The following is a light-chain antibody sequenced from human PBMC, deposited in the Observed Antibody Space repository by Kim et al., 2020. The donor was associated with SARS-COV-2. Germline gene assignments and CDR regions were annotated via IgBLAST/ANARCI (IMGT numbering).Light chain of an antibody. Sequence: GDRVTITCRASQTIDTWLAWYQQXPGKAPKLLIYDASVLETGVPSRFSGSGSGTEFTLTISSLQPDDYASYYCQQYHDSLLTFGGGTKV. J-gene: IGKJ4*01. V-gene: IGKV1-5*01. CDR3: QQYHDSLLT. CDR2: DAS. CDR1: QTIDTW.